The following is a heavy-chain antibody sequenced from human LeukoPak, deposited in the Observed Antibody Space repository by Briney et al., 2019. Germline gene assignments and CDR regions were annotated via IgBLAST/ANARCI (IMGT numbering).Heavy chain of an antibody. CDR3: ARANCGGTCFLIDY. J-gene: IGHJ4*02. V-gene: IGHV3-30*04. CDR1: GFTFSDYA. Sequence: GGSLRLSCAASGFTFSDYAMHWVRQAPGKGLEWVAVISYDGDTQYYKDSLRGRFTISRDNSKNTLYLHMNSLGAEDTAVYYCARANCGGTCFLIDYWGQGILVTVSS. D-gene: IGHD2-15*01. CDR2: ISYDGDTQ.